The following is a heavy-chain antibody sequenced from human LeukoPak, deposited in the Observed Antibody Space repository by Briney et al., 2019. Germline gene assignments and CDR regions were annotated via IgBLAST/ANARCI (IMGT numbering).Heavy chain of an antibody. J-gene: IGHJ5*02. CDR1: GFTFSSYG. V-gene: IGHV3-30*18. CDR3: ANDNWFDP. CDR2: ISYDGSNK. Sequence: GRSLRLSCAASGFTFSSYGMHWVRQAPRKGLEWVAVISYDGSNKYYADSVKGRFTISRDNSKNTLYLQMNSLRAEDTAVYYCANDNWFDPWGQGTLVTVSS.